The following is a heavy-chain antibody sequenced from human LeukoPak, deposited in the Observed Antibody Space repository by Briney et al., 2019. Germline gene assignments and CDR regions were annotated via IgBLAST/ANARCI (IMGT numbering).Heavy chain of an antibody. CDR3: ATYSILNAREFRY. V-gene: IGHV3-7*01. CDR2: VQHIGGET. J-gene: IGHJ1*01. D-gene: IGHD4-11*01. Sequence: GGSLRLSCATSGFTFSSYSMSWVRQAPGKGLEWVANVQHIGGETYYVDSVKGRFTISRDNAKNSVYLQMNSLGADDTAVYYCATYSILNAREFRYWGQGTLVTVTS. CDR1: GFTFSSYS.